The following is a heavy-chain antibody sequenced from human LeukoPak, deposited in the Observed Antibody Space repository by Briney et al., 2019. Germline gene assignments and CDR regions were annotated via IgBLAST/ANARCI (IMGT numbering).Heavy chain of an antibody. CDR2: IWYDGSNK. D-gene: IGHD3-22*01. J-gene: IGHJ4*02. V-gene: IGHV3-33*06. CDR3: AKETYYYDSSGYYLPLGY. CDR1: GFTFSSYG. Sequence: PGGSLRLSCAASGFTFSSYGMHWVRQAPGKGLEWVAVIWYDGSNKYYADSVKGRFTISRDNSKNTLYLQMNSLRAEDTAVYYCAKETYYYDSSGYYLPLGYWGQGTLVTVSS.